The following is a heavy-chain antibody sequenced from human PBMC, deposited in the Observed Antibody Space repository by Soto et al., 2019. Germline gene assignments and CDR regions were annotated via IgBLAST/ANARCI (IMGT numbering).Heavy chain of an antibody. CDR2: IYYSGST. D-gene: IGHD4-4*01. CDR1: GGSVSSGSYY. J-gene: IGHJ6*02. CDR3: ARGEGSNYHIYYYYYYGMDV. Sequence: PSETLSLTCTVSGGSVSSGSYYWSWIRQPPGKGLEWIGYIYYSGSTNYNPSLKSRVTISVDTSKNQFSLKLSSVTAADTAVYYCARGEGSNYHIYYYYYYGMDVWGQGTTVTVSS. V-gene: IGHV4-61*01.